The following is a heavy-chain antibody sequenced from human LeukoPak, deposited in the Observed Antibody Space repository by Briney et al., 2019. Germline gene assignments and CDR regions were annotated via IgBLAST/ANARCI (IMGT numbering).Heavy chain of an antibody. V-gene: IGHV4-4*02. CDR3: ARARNIVLMVYARSYYFDY. D-gene: IGHD2-8*01. J-gene: IGHJ4*02. CDR2: INHSGST. CDR1: GGSISSSNW. Sequence: SETLSLTCAVSGGSISSSNWWSWVRQPPGKGLEWIGEINHSGSTNYNPSLKSRVTISVDTSKNQFSLKLSSVTAADTAVYYCARARNIVLMVYARSYYFDYWGQGTLVTVSS.